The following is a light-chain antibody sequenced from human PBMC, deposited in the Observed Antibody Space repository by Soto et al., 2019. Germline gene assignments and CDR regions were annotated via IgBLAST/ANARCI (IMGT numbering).Light chain of an antibody. CDR2: AAS. J-gene: IGKJ1*01. CDR3: LQDHNYPWT. Sequence: TQMTQSPSSLSVSIIDRVTITCRASQDIGNDLGWYQQRPGEAPKLLLYAASTLRSGVPSRFSGSGSGTHFALTINSLQPEDSATYFCLQDHNYPWTFGQGTKVEI. V-gene: IGKV1-6*02. CDR1: QDIGND.